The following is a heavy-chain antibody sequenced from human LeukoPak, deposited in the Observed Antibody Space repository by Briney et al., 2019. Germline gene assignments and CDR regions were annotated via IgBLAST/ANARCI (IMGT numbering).Heavy chain of an antibody. J-gene: IGHJ3*02. CDR3: ARDPTGNDAFDI. Sequence: GGSLRLSCAASGFTFSSYGMHWVRQAPGKGLEWVAVIWYDGSNKYYADSVKGRFTISRDNAKNSLSLQMNSLRAEDTAVYYCARDPTGNDAFDIWGQGTMVTVSS. V-gene: IGHV3-33*01. D-gene: IGHD1-1*01. CDR2: IWYDGSNK. CDR1: GFTFSSYG.